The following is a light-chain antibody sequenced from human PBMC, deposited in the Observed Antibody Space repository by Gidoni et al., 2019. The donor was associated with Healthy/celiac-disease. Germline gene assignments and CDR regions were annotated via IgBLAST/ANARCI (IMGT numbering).Light chain of an antibody. V-gene: IGKV1-13*02. CDR1: PGISSA. CDR2: DAS. CDR3: QQFNSYPXT. J-gene: IGKJ4*01. Sequence: AIQLTQSPSSLSASGGDSVTITCRASPGISSALAWYQQKPGKAPKLLIYDASSLESGVPSRFSGSGSGTDFTLTISILQPEDFATYYCQQFNSYPXTFGGGTKVEIK.